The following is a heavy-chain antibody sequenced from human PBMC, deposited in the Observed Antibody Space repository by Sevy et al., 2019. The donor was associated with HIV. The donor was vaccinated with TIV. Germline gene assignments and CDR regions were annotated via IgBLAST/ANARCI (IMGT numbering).Heavy chain of an antibody. CDR3: AKEVSEYSYSDY. Sequence: GGSLRLSCSASGFIFGSYGMTWVRQAPGKGLEWVSGISGSGSSTYYADSVKGRFTISRDNSKNTLYLQMNSLRVEDTAIYYCAKEVSEYSYSDYWGQGTLVTVSS. CDR2: ISGSGSST. J-gene: IGHJ4*02. CDR1: GFIFGSYG. V-gene: IGHV3-23*01. D-gene: IGHD5-18*01.